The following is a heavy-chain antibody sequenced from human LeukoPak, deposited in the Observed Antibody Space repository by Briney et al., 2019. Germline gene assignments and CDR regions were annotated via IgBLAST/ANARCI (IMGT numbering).Heavy chain of an antibody. J-gene: IGHJ3*01. CDR1: GLTFYDQA. CDR3: ASQTKYYSGSAGSYWGVFDL. V-gene: IGHV3-43*02. CDR2: SGNDGST. D-gene: IGHD3-10*01. Sequence: GGSLRLSCAASGLTFYDQAMHWVRQAPGTGLEWVSLSGNDGSTYYADSVRGRFTISRDISKNSLYLEMSSLRTEDTALYPCASQTKYYSGSAGSYWGVFDLWGKGTMVTVS.